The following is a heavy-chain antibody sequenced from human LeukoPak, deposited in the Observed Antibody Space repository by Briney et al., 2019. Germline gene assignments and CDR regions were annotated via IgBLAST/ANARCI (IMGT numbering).Heavy chain of an antibody. CDR1: GFTFSNYW. V-gene: IGHV3-7*01. Sequence: QAGGSLRLSCAASGFTFSNYWVSRVRQAPGKGLEWVANIKQDGSEKYYVDSVKGRFTISRDNAKNSLYLQMNSLRAEDTAVYYCARDYYDSSGADAFDIWGQGTMVTVSS. CDR3: ARDYYDSSGADAFDI. J-gene: IGHJ3*02. D-gene: IGHD3-22*01. CDR2: IKQDGSEK.